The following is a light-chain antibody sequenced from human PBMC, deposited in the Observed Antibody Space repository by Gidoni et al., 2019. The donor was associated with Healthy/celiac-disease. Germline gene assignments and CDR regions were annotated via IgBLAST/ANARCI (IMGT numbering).Light chain of an antibody. CDR3: MQALQTPYT. Sequence: MVLTPSPLSLPVTPGEPASISCRSSQSLLHSNGYNYLDWYLQKPGQSPQLLIYLGSNRASGVPDRFSGSGSGTDFTLKISRVEAEDVGVYYCMQALQTPYTFXXXTKLEIK. V-gene: IGKV2-28*01. J-gene: IGKJ2*01. CDR2: LGS. CDR1: QSLLHSNGYNY.